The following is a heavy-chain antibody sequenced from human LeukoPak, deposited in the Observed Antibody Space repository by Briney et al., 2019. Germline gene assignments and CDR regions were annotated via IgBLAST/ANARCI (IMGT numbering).Heavy chain of an antibody. J-gene: IGHJ4*02. CDR1: GITFSDYY. Sequence: SGGSLSLSCPASGITFSDYYMSWIHQAPGKWLEWVSVIYSGGSTYYADSVKGRFTISRDNSKNSLYLQMNSLRAEDTAVYYCAREGGGSYTQVGYFDYWGQGTLVTVSS. CDR3: AREGGGSYTQVGYFDY. D-gene: IGHD1-26*01. V-gene: IGHV3-66*01. CDR2: IYSGGST.